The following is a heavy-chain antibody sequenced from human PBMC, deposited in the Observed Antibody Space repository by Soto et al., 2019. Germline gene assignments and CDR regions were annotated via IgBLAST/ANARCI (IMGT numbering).Heavy chain of an antibody. D-gene: IGHD2-2*01. CDR2: IVVGSGNT. J-gene: IGHJ6*02. CDR3: AAANAPFYYYYGMDG. V-gene: IGHV1-58*01. Sequence: ASVKVSCKASGFTFTSSAVQWVRQARGQRLEWIGWIVVGSGNTNYAQKFQERVTITRDMSTSTAYMELSSLRSEDTAVYYCAAANAPFYYYYGMDGWGQGTTVTVSS. CDR1: GFTFTSSA.